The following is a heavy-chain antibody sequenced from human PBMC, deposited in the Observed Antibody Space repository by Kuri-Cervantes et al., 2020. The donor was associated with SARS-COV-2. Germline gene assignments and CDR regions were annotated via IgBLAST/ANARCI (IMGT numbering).Heavy chain of an antibody. CDR3: TRDSHYDFLTGYYSDF. J-gene: IGHJ4*02. V-gene: IGHV3-21*01. D-gene: IGHD3-9*01. CDR1: GFSFSDYS. Sequence: GESLQISCSAPGFSFSDYSMNWVRQAPGKGLEWVSYISESGTYKYYADSLRGRFTMSRDNADNSLFLQMNNLRADDTAIYYCTRDSHYDFLTGYYSDFWGQGTLVTVSS. CDR2: ISESGTYK.